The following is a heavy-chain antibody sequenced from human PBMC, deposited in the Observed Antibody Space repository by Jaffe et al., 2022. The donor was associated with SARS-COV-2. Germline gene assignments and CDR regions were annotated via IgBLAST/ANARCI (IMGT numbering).Heavy chain of an antibody. CDR3: AKVRYCSATCSYGMDV. J-gene: IGHJ6*02. D-gene: IGHD2-15*01. CDR1: GYDFRTYW. V-gene: IGHV5-51*01. CDR2: IYPGDSDT. Sequence: EVQLVQSGAEVKKPGESLKIACRGSGYDFRTYWIAWVRLLPGRGLEWMGIIYPGDSDTKLSPSFQGQVTMSADKSSSTAYLQWSSLKASDTATYYCAKVRYCSATCSYGMDVWGQGTTVTVSS.